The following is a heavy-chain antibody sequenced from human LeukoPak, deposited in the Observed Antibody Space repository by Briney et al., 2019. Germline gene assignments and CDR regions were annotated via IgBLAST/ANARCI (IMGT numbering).Heavy chain of an antibody. CDR3: ARVSIRLWLDY. CDR2: IYYSGST. D-gene: IGHD5-18*01. CDR1: GGSISSYY. Sequence: SETLSLTCTVSGGSISSYYWSWIRQPPGKGLEWIGYIYYSGSTNYNPSLKSRVTISVDTSKNQFSLKLSSVTAADTAVYYCARVSIRLWLDYWGQGTLVTVSS. V-gene: IGHV4-59*01. J-gene: IGHJ4*02.